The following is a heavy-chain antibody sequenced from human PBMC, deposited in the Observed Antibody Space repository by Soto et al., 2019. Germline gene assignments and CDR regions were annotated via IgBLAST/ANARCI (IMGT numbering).Heavy chain of an antibody. CDR1: GYTFTSYA. CDR2: INAGNGNT. D-gene: IGHD2-2*01. Sequence: VKVSCKASGYTFTSYAMHWVRQAPGQRLEWMGWINAGNGNTKYSQKFQGRVTITRDTSASTAYMELSSLRSEDTAVYYCARRAYCSSTSCRNGYYYYYYMDAWGKGTTVTVSS. CDR3: ARRAYCSSTSCRNGYYYYYYMDA. J-gene: IGHJ6*03. V-gene: IGHV1-3*01.